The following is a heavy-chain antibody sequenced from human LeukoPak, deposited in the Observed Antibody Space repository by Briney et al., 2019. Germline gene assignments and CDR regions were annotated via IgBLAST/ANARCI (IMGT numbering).Heavy chain of an antibody. J-gene: IGHJ4*02. D-gene: IGHD6-6*01. CDR3: ARYSSSVSDFDY. Sequence: SETLSLTCTVSGGSISSHYWSWIRQPPGKGLEWIGYIYYSGSTNYNPSLKSRVIISVDTSKNQFSLKLSSVTAPDTAVYYCARYSSSVSDFDYWGQGTLVTVSS. CDR1: GGSISSHY. V-gene: IGHV4-59*11. CDR2: IYYSGST.